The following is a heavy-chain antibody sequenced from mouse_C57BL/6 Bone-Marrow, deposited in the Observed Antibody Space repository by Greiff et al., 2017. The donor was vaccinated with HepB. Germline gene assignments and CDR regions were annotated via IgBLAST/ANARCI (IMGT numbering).Heavy chain of an antibody. J-gene: IGHJ4*01. CDR1: GYTFTSYW. CDR3: AAYYGKGDYAMDY. D-gene: IGHD2-10*01. CDR2: IDPSDSYT. V-gene: IGHV1-69*01. Sequence: QVHVKQPGAELVMPGASVKLSCKASGYTFTSYWMHWVKQRPGQGLEWIGEIDPSDSYTNYNQKFKGKSTLTVDKSSSTAYMQLSSLTSEDSAVYYCAAYYGKGDYAMDYWGQGTSVTVSS.